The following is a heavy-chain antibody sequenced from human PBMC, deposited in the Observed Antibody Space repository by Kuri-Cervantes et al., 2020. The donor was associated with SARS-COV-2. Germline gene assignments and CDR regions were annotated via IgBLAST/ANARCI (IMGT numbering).Heavy chain of an antibody. Sequence: GGSLRLSCAASGFTFSSYAMSWVRQAPGKGLEWVSSISSSSSYIYYADSVKGRFTISRDNAKHSLYLQMNSLRAEDTAVYYCARANVVVPAAMGFDPWGQGTLVTVSS. CDR3: ARANVVVPAAMGFDP. J-gene: IGHJ5*02. D-gene: IGHD2-2*01. CDR1: GFTFSSYA. CDR2: ISSSSSYI. V-gene: IGHV3-21*01.